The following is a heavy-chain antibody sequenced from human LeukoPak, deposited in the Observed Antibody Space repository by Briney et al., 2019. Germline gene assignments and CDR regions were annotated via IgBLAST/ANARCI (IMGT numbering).Heavy chain of an antibody. J-gene: IGHJ4*02. CDR2: INPGGSST. CDR3: ARSNPAYDY. Sequence: GGSLRLSCAASGFAFSSYWMHWVRQVPGKGLVWVSRINPGGSSTAYADSVKGRFTISRDNAKNTLYLQMNSLRAEDTAVYYCARSNPAYDYWGQGTLVTVSS. D-gene: IGHD4-11*01. CDR1: GFAFSSYW. V-gene: IGHV3-74*01.